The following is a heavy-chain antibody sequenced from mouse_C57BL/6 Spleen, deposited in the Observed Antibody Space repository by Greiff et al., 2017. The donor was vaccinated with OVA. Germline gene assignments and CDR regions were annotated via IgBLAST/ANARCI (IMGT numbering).Heavy chain of an antibody. J-gene: IGHJ2*01. CDR2: LWGDGST. V-gene: IGHV2-3*01. CDR3: AKPDESNYFDY. CDR1: GFSLTRYG. Sequence: VMLVESGPGLVAPSQSLSITCTVSGFSLTRYGVSWVRQPPGMCLAWLGVLWGDGSTNYHSALISRLSISKDNSKSQAFLKLNSLQTDDTATYYCAKPDESNYFDYWGKGTTLTVSS. D-gene: IGHD1-3*01.